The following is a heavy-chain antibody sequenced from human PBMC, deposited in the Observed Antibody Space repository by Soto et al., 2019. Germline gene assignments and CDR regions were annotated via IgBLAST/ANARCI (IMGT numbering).Heavy chain of an antibody. CDR1: GGSISSYY. V-gene: IGHV4-4*07. CDR3: ARTGAAPAGNYYFEY. CDR2: IYTSGST. J-gene: IGHJ4*02. Sequence: SETLSLTCTGSGGSISSYYWSLIRQPAGKGLEWIGRIYTSGSTNYNPSLKSRVTLSVDTSKNQFSLKLSSVTAADTAVYYCARTGAAPAGNYYFEYWGQGTMLTVSS. D-gene: IGHD6-13*01.